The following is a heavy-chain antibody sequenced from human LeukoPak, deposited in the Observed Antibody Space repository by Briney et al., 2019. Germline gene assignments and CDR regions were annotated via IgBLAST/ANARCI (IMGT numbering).Heavy chain of an antibody. CDR1: GGTFSSYA. CDR2: IIPIFGTA. V-gene: IGHV1-69*13. J-gene: IGHJ6*02. CDR3: ARGLRVVAAITSYYYGMDV. D-gene: IGHD2-15*01. Sequence: GASVKVSCKASGGTFSSYAISWVRQAPGQGLEWMGGIIPIFGTANYAQKFQGRVTITADESTSTAYMELSSLRSEDTAVYYCARGLRVVAAITSYYYGMDVWGQGTTVTVSS.